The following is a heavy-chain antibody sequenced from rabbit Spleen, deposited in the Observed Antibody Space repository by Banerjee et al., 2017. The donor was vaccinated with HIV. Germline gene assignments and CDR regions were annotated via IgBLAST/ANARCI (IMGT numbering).Heavy chain of an antibody. CDR1: GIDFSSYYL. Sequence: QEQLVESGGDLVKPEGSLTLTCTVSGIDFSSYYLDSMCWVRQAPGKGLQWIACINTYTARPVYATWAKGRFTISRTSSTTVTLQMTSLTAADTATYFCARGYSGVGYFGLWGQGTLVTVS. D-gene: IGHD4-1*01. CDR2: INTYTARP. CDR3: ARGYSGVGYFGL. J-gene: IGHJ4*01. V-gene: IGHV1S45*01.